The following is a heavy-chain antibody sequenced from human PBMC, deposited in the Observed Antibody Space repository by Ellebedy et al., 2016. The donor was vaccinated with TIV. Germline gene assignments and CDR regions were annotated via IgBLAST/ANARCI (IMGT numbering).Heavy chain of an antibody. V-gene: IGHV3-74*01. D-gene: IGHD2-15*01. CDR3: ARELGGSGGSDFDY. CDR2: INSDWSTT. CDR1: GFTFSRYW. Sequence: GESLKISCAASGFTFSRYWMHWFRQVPGKGLVWVSRINSDWSTTNYADSVKGRFTISRENSQNTLYLEMNSLRADDTALYYCARELGGSGGSDFDYWGQGTLVTVSS. J-gene: IGHJ4*02.